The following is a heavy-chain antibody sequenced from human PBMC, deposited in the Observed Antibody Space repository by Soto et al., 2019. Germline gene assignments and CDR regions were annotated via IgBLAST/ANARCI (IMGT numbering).Heavy chain of an antibody. D-gene: IGHD2-15*01. J-gene: IGHJ4*02. CDR3: ARDLSIPDIVVVVAATPSSYYFDY. CDR1: GFTFSSYS. V-gene: IGHV3-21*01. Sequence: GGSLRLSCAASGFTFSSYSMNWVRQAPGKGLEWVSSISSSSSYIYYADSVKGRFTISRDNAKNSLYLQMNSLRAEDTAVYYCARDLSIPDIVVVVAATPSSYYFDYWGQGTLVTVSS. CDR2: ISSSSSYI.